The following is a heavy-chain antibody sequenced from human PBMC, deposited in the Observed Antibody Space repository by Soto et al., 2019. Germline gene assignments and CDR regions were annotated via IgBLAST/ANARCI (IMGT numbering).Heavy chain of an antibody. CDR3: ARVPFGELV. Sequence: EVQLLESGGGLVQPGGSLRLSCAASGFTFSSYAMSWVRQAPGKGLEWVSIIGVGGGDRYYPESVKGRFTISRDKSMDTLYLEMNILGDEDTAVYYCARVPFGELVWGQGTLVTVSS. D-gene: IGHD3-10*01. V-gene: IGHV3-23*01. CDR1: GFTFSSYA. J-gene: IGHJ4*02. CDR2: IGVGGGDR.